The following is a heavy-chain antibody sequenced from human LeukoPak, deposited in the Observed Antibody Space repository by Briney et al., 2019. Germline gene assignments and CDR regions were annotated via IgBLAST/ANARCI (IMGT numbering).Heavy chain of an antibody. J-gene: IGHJ4*02. CDR1: GYDFSTYW. D-gene: IGHD5-24*01. V-gene: IGHV5-51*01. CDR2: IYPGGSET. CDR3: ARASRDGYNQNFDH. Sequence: GESLKISCKGLGYDFSTYWNAWVRQRPGKGLEWMGIIYPGGSETRYDPSFQGQVTISADRSTSTAYLQWSSLRASDAAMYYCARASRDGYNQNFDHWGQGTLVTVSS.